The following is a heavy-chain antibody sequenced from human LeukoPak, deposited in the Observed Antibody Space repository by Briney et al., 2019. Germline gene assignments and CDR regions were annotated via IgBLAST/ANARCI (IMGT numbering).Heavy chain of an antibody. J-gene: IGHJ4*02. V-gene: IGHV3-7*01. CDR2: IKQDGSEK. D-gene: IGHD3-3*01. CDR1: GFSFRSYW. Sequence: PGGSLRLSCAVSGFSFRSYWMSWVRHAPGKGLEWVANIKQDGSEKYYVDSVKGRFTISRDNAKNSLYLQMNSLRAEDTAVYYCARAHLYYDFWSGLDYWGQGTLVTVSS. CDR3: ARAHLYYDFWSGLDY.